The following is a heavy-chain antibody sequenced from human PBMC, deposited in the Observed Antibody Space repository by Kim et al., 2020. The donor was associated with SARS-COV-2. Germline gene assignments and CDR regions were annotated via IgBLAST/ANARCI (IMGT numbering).Heavy chain of an antibody. CDR1: GGSISSSNW. D-gene: IGHD3-10*01. J-gene: IGHJ4*02. CDR2: IYHSGST. CDR3: ASSLGVGEPFDY. V-gene: IGHV4-4*02. Sequence: SETLSLTCAVSGGSISSSNWWSWVRQPPGKGLEWIGEIYHSGSTNYNPSLKSRVTISVDKSKNQFSLKLSSVTAADTAVYYCASSLGVGEPFDYWGQGTLVTVSS.